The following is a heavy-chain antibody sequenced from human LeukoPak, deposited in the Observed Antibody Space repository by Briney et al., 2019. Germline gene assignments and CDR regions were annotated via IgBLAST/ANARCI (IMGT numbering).Heavy chain of an antibody. CDR2: IYTSGST. V-gene: IGHV4-4*07. D-gene: IGHD5-12*01. J-gene: IGHJ4*02. CDR3: ARDRSGYDLTKYHFDY. Sequence: PSETLSPTCTVSGGSISSYYWSWIRQPAGKGLEWIGRIYTSGSTNYNPSIKSRVTMSVDTSKNQFSLKLSSVTGADTAVYYCARDRSGYDLTKYHFDYWGQGTLVTVSS. CDR1: GGSISSYY.